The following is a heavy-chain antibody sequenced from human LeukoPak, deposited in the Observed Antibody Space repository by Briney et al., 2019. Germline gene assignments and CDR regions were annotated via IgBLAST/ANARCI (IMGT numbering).Heavy chain of an antibody. V-gene: IGHV3-64*01. CDR3: ARALLGGYSYDY. CDR2: ISSNGGST. D-gene: IGHD5-18*01. Sequence: GGSLRLSCAASGFTFSSYAMHWVRQAPGKGLEYVSAISSNGGSTYYANSVKGRFTISRDNSKNTLYLQMGSLRAEDMAVYYCARALLGGYSYDYWGRGTLVTVSS. J-gene: IGHJ4*02. CDR1: GFTFSSYA.